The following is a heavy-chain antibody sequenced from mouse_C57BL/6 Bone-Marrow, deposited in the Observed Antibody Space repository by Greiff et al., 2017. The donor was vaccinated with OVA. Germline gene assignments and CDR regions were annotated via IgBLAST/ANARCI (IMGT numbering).Heavy chain of an antibody. Sequence: VQLQQSVAELVRPGASVKLSCTASGFTIKNTYMHWVKQRPEQGLEWIGRIDPANGNTKYAPKFQGKATITADKSSNTAYLQLSSVTSEDTAIYYCARKDYSNPDYWGQGTTLTVSS. CDR2: IDPANGNT. CDR1: GFTIKNTY. D-gene: IGHD2-5*01. CDR3: ARKDYSNPDY. J-gene: IGHJ2*01. V-gene: IGHV14-3*01.